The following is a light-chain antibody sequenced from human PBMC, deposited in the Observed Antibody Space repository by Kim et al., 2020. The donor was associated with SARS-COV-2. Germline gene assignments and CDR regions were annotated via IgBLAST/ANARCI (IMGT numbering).Light chain of an antibody. CDR1: SSNIGNNY. CDR2: DNN. CDR3: GTWDSSLSAYV. J-gene: IGLJ1*01. V-gene: IGLV1-51*01. Sequence: GQKVTISCTGSSSNIGNNYVSWYQQLPGTAPKLLIYDNNKRPSGIPDRFSGSKSGTSATLGITGLQTGDEADYYCGTWDSSLSAYVFGTGTKVTVL.